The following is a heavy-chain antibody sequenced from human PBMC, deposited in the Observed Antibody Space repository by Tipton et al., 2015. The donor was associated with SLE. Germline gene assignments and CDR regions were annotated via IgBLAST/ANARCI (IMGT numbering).Heavy chain of an antibody. CDR1: GDSISSSPYY. CDR2: SSYSEGT. D-gene: IGHD3-9*01. V-gene: IGHV4-39*07. J-gene: IGHJ4*02. Sequence: TLSLTCTVSGDSISSSPYYWGWIRQPPGKGLEWIGSSSYSEGTYYSPSLKSRVTISVDTSKNQFSLRLSSVTAADTAVYYCAREDRYSDWLMPDLWGQGTLVTVSS. CDR3: AREDRYSDWLMPDL.